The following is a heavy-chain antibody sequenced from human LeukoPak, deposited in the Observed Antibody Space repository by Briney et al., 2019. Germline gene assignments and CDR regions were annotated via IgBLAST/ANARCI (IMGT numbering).Heavy chain of an antibody. J-gene: IGHJ4*02. CDR1: GFTVSSNY. D-gene: IGHD3-9*01. V-gene: IGHV3-66*01. CDR2: IYSGGST. CDR3: ARDGADILTGYYGY. Sequence: GGSLRLSCAASGFTVSSNYMSWVRQAPGKGLEWVSVIYSGGSTYYADSVKGRFTISRDNSKNTLYLQMNSLRAEDTAVYYCARDGADILTGYYGYWGQGTLVTVSS.